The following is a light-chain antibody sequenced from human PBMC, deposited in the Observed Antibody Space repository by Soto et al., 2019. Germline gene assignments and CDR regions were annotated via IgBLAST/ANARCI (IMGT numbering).Light chain of an antibody. CDR2: RNN. Sequence: QSVLTQPPSASGTPGQGVTISCSGSSSNTGNNYVYWYQHLPGTAPKLLIYRNNHRPSGVPDRFSGSKSGTSASLAISGLRSEDEADYYCAVWDDILRGPLFGGGTKLTVL. J-gene: IGLJ3*02. CDR3: AVWDDILRGPL. V-gene: IGLV1-47*01. CDR1: SSNTGNNY.